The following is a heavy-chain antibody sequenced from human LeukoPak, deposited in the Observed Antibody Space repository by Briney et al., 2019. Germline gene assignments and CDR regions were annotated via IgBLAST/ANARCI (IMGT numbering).Heavy chain of an antibody. D-gene: IGHD6-6*01. CDR2: IKQDGSQI. Sequence: GGSLRLSCAASGFTFNNYWMSWVRQAPGKGLEWVANIKQDGSQIYYVDSLKGRFTISRDNAKKSVYLQMNSLRGEDTAVYYCARIGYGSSSWDYWGQGTLVTVSS. CDR3: ARIGYGSSSWDY. V-gene: IGHV3-7*01. J-gene: IGHJ4*02. CDR1: GFTFNNYW.